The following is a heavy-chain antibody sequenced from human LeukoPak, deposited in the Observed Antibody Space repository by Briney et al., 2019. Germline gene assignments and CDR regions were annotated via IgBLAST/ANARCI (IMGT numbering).Heavy chain of an antibody. CDR3: ARESCSSTSCSFFDS. CDR2: ISSSSGNK. J-gene: IGHJ4*02. V-gene: IGHV3-48*03. CDR1: GFTFSSYE. Sequence: GGSLRLSCAASGFTFSSYEMNWVRQAPGKGLEWVSYISSSSGNKYYADSVKGRFTIPRDNAKNSLYLQMNSLRAEDTAVYYCARESCSSTSCSFFDSWGEGTLVTVSS. D-gene: IGHD2-2*01.